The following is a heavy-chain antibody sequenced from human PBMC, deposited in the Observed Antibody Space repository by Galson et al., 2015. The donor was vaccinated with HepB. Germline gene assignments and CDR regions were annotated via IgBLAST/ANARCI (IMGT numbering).Heavy chain of an antibody. D-gene: IGHD3-9*01. V-gene: IGHV3-48*02. Sequence: SLRLSCAASGFTFSNYGMNWVRQAPGRGLEWVSYISSGTSTVYYADSVKGRFTISRDNAKNSLYLQMNSLRDEDTAVYYCARESPAYYDTLTGYSYYYHAMDVWGQGTTVTVSS. CDR2: ISSGTSTV. CDR1: GFTFSNYG. CDR3: ARESPAYYDTLTGYSYYYHAMDV. J-gene: IGHJ6*02.